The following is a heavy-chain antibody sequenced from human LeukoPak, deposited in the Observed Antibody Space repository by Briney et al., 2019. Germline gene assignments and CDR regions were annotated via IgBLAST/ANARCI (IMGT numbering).Heavy chain of an antibody. V-gene: IGHV3-30*18. CDR1: GYTPITDG. J-gene: IGHJ3*02. CDR3: AKDQVRGKRRSDAFDI. D-gene: IGHD3-10*01. CDR2: ISEDGSNI. Sequence: GGSLRLSRAPSGYTPITDGTHGAPDPPGRGGEGGAVISEDGSNIYYADSVKGGFTTSTDKSKNTLYLQMNSLRAEYTAVYYCAKDQVRGKRRSDAFDIWGQGTTVTVSS.